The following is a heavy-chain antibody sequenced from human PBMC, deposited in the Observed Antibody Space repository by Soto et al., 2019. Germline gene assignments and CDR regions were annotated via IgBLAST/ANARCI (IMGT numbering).Heavy chain of an antibody. J-gene: IGHJ3*02. CDR1: GFTFSSYA. D-gene: IGHD3-10*01. CDR2: ISGSGGST. V-gene: IGHV3-23*01. CDR3: AKDLKGRDDAFDI. Sequence: EVQLLESGGGLVQPGGSLRLCCAASGFTFSSYAMSWVRQAPGKGLEWVSAISGSGGSTYYADSVKGRFTISRDNSKNTLYLQMNSLRAEDTAVYYCAKDLKGRDDAFDISGQGTMVTVSS.